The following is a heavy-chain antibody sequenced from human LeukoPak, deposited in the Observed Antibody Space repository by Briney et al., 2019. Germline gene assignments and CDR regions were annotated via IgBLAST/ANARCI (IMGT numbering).Heavy chain of an antibody. CDR3: ARGHGSYYYGSGSYYTPHDFDY. D-gene: IGHD3-10*01. Sequence: KPSETLSLTCAVYGVSFSGYYWSWLRQPPGKGLEWIGEINHSGSTNYNPSLKSRVTISVDTSKNHFSLKLSSVTASDTAVYYCARGHGSYYYGSGSYYTPHDFDYWGQGTLVTVSS. CDR1: GVSFSGYY. CDR2: INHSGST. V-gene: IGHV4-34*01. J-gene: IGHJ4*02.